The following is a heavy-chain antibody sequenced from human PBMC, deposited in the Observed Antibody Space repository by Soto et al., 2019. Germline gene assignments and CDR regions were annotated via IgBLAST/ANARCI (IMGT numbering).Heavy chain of an antibody. Sequence: QVQLQESGPGLVKPSETLSLTCTISGGPMNNYYCSWFRQPRGQGLEWIGYMGYNGFTRYTPSLRXXVXXSLATAKNQFSLNLSSVTAADTALYYCARQGFGELHGLVDVWGQGITVTVSS. J-gene: IGHJ6*02. CDR2: MGYNGFT. V-gene: IGHV4-59*08. CDR3: ARQGFGELHGLVDV. CDR1: GGPMNNYY. D-gene: IGHD3-10*01.